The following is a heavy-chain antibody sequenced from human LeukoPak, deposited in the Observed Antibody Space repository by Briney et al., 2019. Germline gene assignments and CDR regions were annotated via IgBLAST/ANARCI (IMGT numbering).Heavy chain of an antibody. Sequence: SQTLSLTCAISGDSVSSNSAAWNWIRQSPSRGLEWLGRTYYRSKWYNDYEVSVKSRISINPDTSKNQFSLQLNSVTPEDTAVYYCARDSGSWYSNWFDPWGQGTLVTVSS. J-gene: IGHJ5*02. CDR3: ARDSGSWYSNWFDP. D-gene: IGHD6-13*01. CDR2: TYYRSKWYN. V-gene: IGHV6-1*01. CDR1: GDSVSSNSAA.